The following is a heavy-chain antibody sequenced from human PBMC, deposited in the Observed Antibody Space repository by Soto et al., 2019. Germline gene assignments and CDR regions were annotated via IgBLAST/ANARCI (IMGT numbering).Heavy chain of an antibody. D-gene: IGHD3-3*01. Sequence: LRLSCAASGFTFSSYWMSWVRQAPGKGLEWVANIKQDGSEKYYVDSVKGRFTISRDNAKNSLYLQMNSLRAEDTAVYYCATLRRDFWSGYYRGFDYWGQGTLVTVSS. J-gene: IGHJ4*02. CDR1: GFTFSSYW. CDR2: IKQDGSEK. CDR3: ATLRRDFWSGYYRGFDY. V-gene: IGHV3-7*03.